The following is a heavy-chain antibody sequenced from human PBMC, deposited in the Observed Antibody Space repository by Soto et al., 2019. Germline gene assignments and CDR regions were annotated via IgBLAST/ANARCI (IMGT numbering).Heavy chain of an antibody. CDR3: ARQSTMGFSSSSSDYGMDV. CDR2: IYPGDSDT. J-gene: IGHJ6*02. D-gene: IGHD6-6*01. V-gene: IGHV5-51*01. CDR1: GYSFTSYW. Sequence: GESLKISCKGSGYSFTSYWIGWVRQMPGKGLEWMGIIYPGDSDTRYSPSFQGQVTISADKSISTAYLQWSSLKASDTAMYYCARQSTMGFSSSSSDYGMDVWGQGTTVTVSS.